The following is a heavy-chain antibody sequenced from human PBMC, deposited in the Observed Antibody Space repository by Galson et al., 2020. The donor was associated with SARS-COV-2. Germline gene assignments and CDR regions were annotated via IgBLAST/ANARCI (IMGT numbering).Heavy chain of an antibody. Sequence: GGSLRLSCAASGFTFSNYWMSWVRQAPGKGLEWVATIKLDGSQKYYADSLKGRLTVSRANAKNSLYLQMNSLRAEDTAVYFCARAWGECNSIRCQAYWYFDLWGRGTPVTVSS. V-gene: IGHV3-7*03. CDR3: ARAWGECNSIRCQAYWYFDL. CDR1: GFTFSNYW. CDR2: IKLDGSQK. J-gene: IGHJ2*01. D-gene: IGHD3-10*01.